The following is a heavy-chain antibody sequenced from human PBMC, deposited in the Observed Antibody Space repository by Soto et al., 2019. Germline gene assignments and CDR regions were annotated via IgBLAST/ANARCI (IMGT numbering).Heavy chain of an antibody. V-gene: IGHV4-31*03. J-gene: IGHJ6*02. CDR3: ARDHCSSTSCYWYYYGMDV. Sequence: QVQLQESGPGLVKPSQTLSLTCTVSGGSISSGGYYWSWIRQHPGKGLEWIGYIYYSGSTYYNPSLQRRVTLSVDTSKNQFSLKLSSVTAADTAVYYCARDHCSSTSCYWYYYGMDVWGQGTTVTVSS. D-gene: IGHD2-2*01. CDR2: IYYSGST. CDR1: GGSISSGGYY.